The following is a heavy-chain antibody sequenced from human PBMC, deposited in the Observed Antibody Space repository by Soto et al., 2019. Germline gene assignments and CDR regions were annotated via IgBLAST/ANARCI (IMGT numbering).Heavy chain of an antibody. Sequence: ESGGGVVQPGRSLRLSCAASGFVYSNYAMHWVRLSPGKGLEWVALIWNDGIKKNYMDSVKGRFIISRDNSLKTLHLQMDSLRAEDAAVYFCVRGIPSQYSSDWLYWYFDLWGRGTQVTVSA. V-gene: IGHV3-33*01. CDR1: GFVYSNYA. D-gene: IGHD2-21*01. CDR2: IWNDGIKK. CDR3: VRGIPSQYSSDWLYWYFDL. J-gene: IGHJ2*01.